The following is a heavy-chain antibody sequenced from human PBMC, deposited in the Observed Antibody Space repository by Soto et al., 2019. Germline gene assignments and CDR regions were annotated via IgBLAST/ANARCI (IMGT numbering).Heavy chain of an antibody. V-gene: IGHV3-23*01. CDR2: ISGSGGYT. Sequence: GGSLILSCAASGFTFSSYSMSWVRQAPGKGLEWVSAISGSGGYTYYADSVKGRFTISRDNSKNTLYLQMNSLRAEDTAVYYCAKGRLAALFDPWGQGTLVTVSS. CDR3: AKGRLAALFDP. J-gene: IGHJ5*02. CDR1: GFTFSSYS.